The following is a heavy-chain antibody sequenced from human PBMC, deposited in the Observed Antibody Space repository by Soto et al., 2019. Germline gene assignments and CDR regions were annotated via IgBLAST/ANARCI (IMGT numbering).Heavy chain of an antibody. CDR1: GFTFSGSA. CDR3: TRSDAFDI. V-gene: IGHV3-73*01. Sequence: GGSLRLSCAASGFTFSGSAMHWVRQASGKGLEWIGRIRSKANNYATAYAASIKGRFTISRDDSKNTAYLQMNSLKTEDTALYYCTRSDAFDIWGQGTMVTVSS. CDR2: IRSKANNYAT. J-gene: IGHJ3*02.